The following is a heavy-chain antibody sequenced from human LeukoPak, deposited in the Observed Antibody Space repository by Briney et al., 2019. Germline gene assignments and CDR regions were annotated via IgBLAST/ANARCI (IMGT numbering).Heavy chain of an antibody. CDR3: ASSGSWGPSDY. CDR2: IYSSGST. D-gene: IGHD1-26*01. Sequence: SETLSLTCTVSGGSISNSYWSWIRQPAGKGLEWIGRIYSSGSTNYNPSLKSRVTISVDTSKNQFSLKVTSVTAADSAIYYCASSGSWGPSDYWGQGLMVTVSS. V-gene: IGHV4-4*07. CDR1: GGSISNSY. J-gene: IGHJ4*02.